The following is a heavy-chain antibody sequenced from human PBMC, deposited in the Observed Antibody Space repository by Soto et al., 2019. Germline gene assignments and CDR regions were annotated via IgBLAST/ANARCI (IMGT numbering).Heavy chain of an antibody. Sequence: GSLRLSCEASGFIFGISWMSWVRQAPGKGLEWVANIKEDESEKYYVDSVKGRFTISRDNAKNSLYLQMNSLRAEDTAVYYCARDFSGSLWFDPRGQGTLVTVSS. J-gene: IGHJ5*02. CDR1: GFIFGISW. CDR3: ARDFSGSLWFDP. V-gene: IGHV3-7*01. D-gene: IGHD6-19*01. CDR2: IKEDESEK.